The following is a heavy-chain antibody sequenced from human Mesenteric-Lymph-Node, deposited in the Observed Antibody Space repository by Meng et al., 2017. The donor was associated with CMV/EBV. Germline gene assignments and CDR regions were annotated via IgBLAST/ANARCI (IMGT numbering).Heavy chain of an antibody. J-gene: IGHJ5*02. D-gene: IGHD2-2*01. V-gene: IGHV3-74*01. CDR2: INSDGSST. Sequence: GESLKISCAASGFTFSSYWMHWVHQAPGKGLVWVSRINSDGSSTSYADSVKGRFTISRDNAKNALYLQMNSLRADDTAVYYCVRGRYCSSSSCSVGWFDPWGQGTLVTVS. CDR1: GFTFSSYW. CDR3: VRGRYCSSSSCSVGWFDP.